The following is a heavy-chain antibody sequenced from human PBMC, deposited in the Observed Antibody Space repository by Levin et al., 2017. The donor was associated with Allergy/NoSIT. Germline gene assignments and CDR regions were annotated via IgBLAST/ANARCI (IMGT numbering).Heavy chain of an antibody. V-gene: IGHV1-18*01. CDR1: GYTFTHFG. Sequence: GASVKVSCTASGYTFTHFGISWVRQAPGQGLEWVGWVTTYKKIKYAQKFQDRVTMTTDTSTSTAYMELRSLRSDDTAMYYWARDWGDISMVIADYWGQGTLVTVPS. CDR2: VTTYKKI. J-gene: IGHJ4*02. D-gene: IGHD3-10*01. CDR3: ARDWGDISMVIADY.